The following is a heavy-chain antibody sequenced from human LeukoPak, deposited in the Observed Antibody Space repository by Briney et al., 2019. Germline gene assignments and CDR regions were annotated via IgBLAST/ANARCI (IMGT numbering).Heavy chain of an antibody. CDR3: ARGNGAVAGDWFDP. CDR1: GGTFSSYA. CDR2: IIPILGIA. V-gene: IGHV1-69*04. J-gene: IGHJ5*02. Sequence: ASVKVSCKASGGTFSSYAISWVRQAPGQGLEWMGRIIPILGIANYAQKFQGRVMITADKSTSTAYMELSSLRSEDTAVYYCARGNGAVAGDWFDPWGQGTLVTVSS. D-gene: IGHD6-19*01.